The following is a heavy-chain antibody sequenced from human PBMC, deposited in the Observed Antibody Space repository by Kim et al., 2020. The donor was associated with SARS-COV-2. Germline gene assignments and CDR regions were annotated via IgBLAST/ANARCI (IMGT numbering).Heavy chain of an antibody. CDR2: IYYSGST. Sequence: SETLSLTCTVSGGSISSYYWSWIRQPPGKGLEWIGYIYYSGSTNYNPSLKSRVTISVDTSKNQFSLKLSSVTAADTAVYYCARHPLYYYGSGCYYRGWFDPWGQGTLVTVSS. V-gene: IGHV4-59*08. J-gene: IGHJ5*02. CDR1: GGSISSYY. CDR3: ARHPLYYYGSGCYYRGWFDP. D-gene: IGHD3-10*01.